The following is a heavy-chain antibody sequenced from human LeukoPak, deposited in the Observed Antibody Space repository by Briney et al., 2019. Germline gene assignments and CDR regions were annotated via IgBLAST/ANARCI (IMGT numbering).Heavy chain of an antibody. Sequence: ASVKVPRKASGYTFTSYYMHWVRQPPGQGLEWVGIINPRGGSTSYAQKFQGRVTMTRDMSTSTVYMELSSLRSEDTAVYYCARIEQYSSGWYESDYWGQGTLVTVSS. CDR1: GYTFTSYY. CDR2: INPRGGST. J-gene: IGHJ4*02. D-gene: IGHD6-19*01. CDR3: ARIEQYSSGWYESDY. V-gene: IGHV1-46*01.